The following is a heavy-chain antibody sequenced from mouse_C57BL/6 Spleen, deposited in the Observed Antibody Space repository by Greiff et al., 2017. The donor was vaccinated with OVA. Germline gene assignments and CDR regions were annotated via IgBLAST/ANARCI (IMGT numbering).Heavy chain of an antibody. CDR3: ARHYSNSYYFDY. J-gene: IGHJ2*01. CDR1: GYTFTSYW. Sequence: QVQLQQPGAELVMPGASVKLSCKASGYTFTSYWMHWVKQRPGQGLEWIGEIDPSDSYTNYNQKFKGKSTLTVDKSSSTAYMQLSSLTSEDSAVYYCARHYSNSYYFDYWGQGTTLTVSS. D-gene: IGHD2-5*01. V-gene: IGHV1-69*01. CDR2: IDPSDSYT.